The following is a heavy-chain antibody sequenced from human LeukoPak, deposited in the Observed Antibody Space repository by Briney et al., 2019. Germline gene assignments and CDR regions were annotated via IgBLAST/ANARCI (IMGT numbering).Heavy chain of an antibody. CDR2: TKQDGSEK. Sequence: GGSLSLSCAASGFTFSSYWMSWVRQAPGKGLEWVANTKQDGSEKYYVDSVKGRFTTSRDNAKNSLYLQMNSLRAEDTAVYYCARVRSWGVAAFDIWGQGTMVTVSS. J-gene: IGHJ3*02. CDR1: GFTFSSYW. CDR3: ARVRSWGVAAFDI. V-gene: IGHV3-7*03. D-gene: IGHD3-16*01.